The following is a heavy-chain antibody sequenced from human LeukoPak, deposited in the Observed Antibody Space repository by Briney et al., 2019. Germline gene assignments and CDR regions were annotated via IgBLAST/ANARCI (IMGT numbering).Heavy chain of an antibody. V-gene: IGHV3-21*01. CDR1: GFTFSSYS. CDR2: ISSSSSYI. Sequence: GGSLTLSCAASGFTFSSYSMNWVRQPPGKGLEWVSSISSSSSYIYYADSVKGRFTISRDNAKNSLYLQMNSLRAEDTAVYYCARDLYGAKMYYFDYWGQGTLVTVSS. J-gene: IGHJ4*02. CDR3: ARDLYGAKMYYFDY. D-gene: IGHD4-17*01.